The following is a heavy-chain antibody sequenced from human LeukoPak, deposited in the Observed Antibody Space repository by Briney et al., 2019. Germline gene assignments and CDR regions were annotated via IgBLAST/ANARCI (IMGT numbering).Heavy chain of an antibody. CDR2: INHSGST. CDR3: ARGRRYDFWSGPNWFDP. D-gene: IGHD3-3*01. J-gene: IGHJ5*02. Sequence: PSETLSLTCAVYGGSFSGYYWSWIRQPPGKGLEWIGEINHSGSTNYNPSLKSRVTISVDTSKNQFSLKLSSVTAADTAVYYCARGRRYDFWSGPNWFDPWGQGTLVTVSS. CDR1: GGSFSGYY. V-gene: IGHV4-34*01.